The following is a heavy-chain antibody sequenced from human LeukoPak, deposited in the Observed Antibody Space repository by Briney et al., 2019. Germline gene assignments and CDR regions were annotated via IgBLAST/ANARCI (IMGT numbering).Heavy chain of an antibody. Sequence: GGPLRLFRAASGFPLRSHRMHWVRQPRGKALEWVAVIWYYGSNKYYPVSAKGRFTISKDNCKNTLYLQMNSLRAEDTAVYYCARDVAAAGSCSDYWGEGALVTVSS. CDR3: ARDVAAAGSCSDY. CDR1: GFPLRSHR. D-gene: IGHD6-13*01. J-gene: IGHJ4*02. V-gene: IGHV3-33*08. CDR2: IWYYGSNK.